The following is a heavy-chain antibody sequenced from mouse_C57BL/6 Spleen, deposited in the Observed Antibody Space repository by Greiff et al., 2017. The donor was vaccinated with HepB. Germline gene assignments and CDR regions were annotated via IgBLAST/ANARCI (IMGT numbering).Heavy chain of an antibody. CDR2: ILPSIGRT. J-gene: IGHJ3*01. CDR1: DSEVFPIAY. Sequence: QVQLQQSGSELRSPGSSVKLSCKDFDSEVFPIAYMSWVRQKPGHGFEWIGGILPSIGRTIYGEKFEDKATLDADTLSNTAYLELNSLTSEDSAIYYCARSENDGYYEGFAYWGQGTLVTVSA. V-gene: IGHV15-2*01. CDR3: ARSENDGYYEGFAY. D-gene: IGHD2-3*01.